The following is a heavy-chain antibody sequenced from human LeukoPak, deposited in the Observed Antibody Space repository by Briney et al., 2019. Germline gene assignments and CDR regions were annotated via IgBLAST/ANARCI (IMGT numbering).Heavy chain of an antibody. D-gene: IGHD3-22*01. Sequence: SGESLKISCKASGYSFTNYWIGWVRQMPGKGLEWMAIIYPGDSDTRYSPSFQGQVTISADESITTAFLQWSSLKASDTAMYYCARQYYYDSSGYSIDYWGQGTLVTVSS. J-gene: IGHJ4*02. V-gene: IGHV5-51*01. CDR2: IYPGDSDT. CDR3: ARQYYYDSSGYSIDY. CDR1: GYSFTNYW.